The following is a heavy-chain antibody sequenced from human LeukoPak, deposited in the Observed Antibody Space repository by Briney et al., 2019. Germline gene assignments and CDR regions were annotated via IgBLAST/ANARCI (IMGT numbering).Heavy chain of an antibody. J-gene: IGHJ4*02. CDR2: IYYSGST. CDR3: ATYDYGDESFDY. Sequence: SETLSLTCTVSGGSISSSSYYWGWIRQPPGKGLEWIGSIYYSGSTYYNPSLKSRVTISVDTSKNQFSLKLSSVTAADTAVYYCATYDYGDESFDYWGQGTLVTVSS. D-gene: IGHD4-17*01. V-gene: IGHV4-39*01. CDR1: GGSISSSSYY.